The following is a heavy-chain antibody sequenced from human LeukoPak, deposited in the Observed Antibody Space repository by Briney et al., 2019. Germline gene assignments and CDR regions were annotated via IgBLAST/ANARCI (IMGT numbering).Heavy chain of an antibody. CDR3: ARFSPDENHGDYAFDY. V-gene: IGHV1-8*01. J-gene: IGHJ4*02. CDR2: MNPNSGHS. Sequence: ASVKVSCKASGYTFTNYDINWVRQTTGQGLEWIGWMNPNSGHSGYAQEFQGRVTMTRDTSISTAYMELSSLTSEDTALYYCARFSPDENHGDYAFDYWGQGTLVTVSS. D-gene: IGHD4-17*01. CDR1: GYTFTNYD.